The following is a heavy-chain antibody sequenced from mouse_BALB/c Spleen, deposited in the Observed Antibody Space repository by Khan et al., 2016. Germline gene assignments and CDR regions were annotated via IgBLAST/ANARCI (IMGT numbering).Heavy chain of an antibody. CDR3: ARAGYYGYLAY. CDR1: GFDFRGYW. J-gene: IGHJ3*01. Sequence: EVKLEESGGGLVQPGGSLKLSCAASGFDFRGYWMSWVRQAPGKGLEWIGEINPDSRTINYSPSLKDKFTISRDNAKSTLYLQISKVRSEDTALYYCARAGYYGYLAYWGQGTLVSISA. CDR2: INPDSRTI. D-gene: IGHD1-1*01. V-gene: IGHV4-1*02.